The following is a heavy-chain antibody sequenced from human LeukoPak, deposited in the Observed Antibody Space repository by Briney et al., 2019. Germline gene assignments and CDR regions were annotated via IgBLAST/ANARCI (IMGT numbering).Heavy chain of an antibody. CDR2: IYYTGSA. D-gene: IGHD6-19*01. CDR3: ARHSSGWYGIDY. V-gene: IGHV4-61*01. CDR1: GGSVSNGNFY. J-gene: IGHJ4*02. Sequence: SETLSLTYTVSGGSVSNGNFYWSWLRQPPGKALEWIGYIYYTGSAYYSPSLEGRVRISVDTSKNQFSLKLSSVTAADTAVYYCARHSSGWYGIDYWGQGTLVTVSS.